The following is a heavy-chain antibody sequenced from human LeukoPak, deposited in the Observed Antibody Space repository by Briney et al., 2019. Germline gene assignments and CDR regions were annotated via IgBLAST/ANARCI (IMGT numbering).Heavy chain of an antibody. CDR2: ISSSGSTI. CDR1: GFTFSSYE. V-gene: IGHV3-48*03. CDR3: ARDCRDGYNCGDY. Sequence: GGSLRLSCAASGFTFSSYEMNWVRQAPGKGLEWVSYISSSGSTIYYADSVKGRFAISRDNAKKSLYMQMNSLRAEDTAVYYCARDCRDGYNCGDYWGQGTLVTVSS. D-gene: IGHD5-24*01. J-gene: IGHJ4*02.